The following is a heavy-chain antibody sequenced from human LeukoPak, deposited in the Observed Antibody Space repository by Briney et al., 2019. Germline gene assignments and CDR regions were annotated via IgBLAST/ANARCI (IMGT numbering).Heavy chain of an antibody. CDR1: GFPFASYV. D-gene: IGHD3-9*01. Sequence: GGSLRLSCEGSGFPFASYVMSWVRQAPGKGLEWIAYINHDAEMIFYPDFVKGRFTISRDNAKKSLYLQMNALRYEDTPIYYCARDHDWAFDLWGQGTLVTVSS. CDR2: INHDAEMI. V-gene: IGHV3-48*02. J-gene: IGHJ4*02. CDR3: ARDHDWAFDL.